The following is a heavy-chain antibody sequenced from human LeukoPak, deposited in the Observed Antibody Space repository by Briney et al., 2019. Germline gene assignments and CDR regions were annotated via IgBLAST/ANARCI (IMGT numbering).Heavy chain of an antibody. V-gene: IGHV1-69*13. CDR2: IIPIFGTA. CDR3: ARDSIGYCSSTSCYAGGY. D-gene: IGHD2-2*01. Sequence: SVKVSCKASGYTFTRYDINWVRQATGQGLEWMGGIIPIFGTANYAQKFQGRVTITADESTSTAYMELSSLRSEDTAVYYCARDSIGYCSSTSCYAGGYWGQGTLVTVSS. CDR1: GYTFTRYD. J-gene: IGHJ4*02.